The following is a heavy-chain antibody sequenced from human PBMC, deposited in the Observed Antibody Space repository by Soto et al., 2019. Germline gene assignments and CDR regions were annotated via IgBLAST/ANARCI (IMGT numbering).Heavy chain of an antibody. CDR2: IIPIFGTA. CDR1: GGTFSSYA. V-gene: IGHV1-69*13. D-gene: IGHD6-6*01. CDR3: ARDKHGSSSWGYYYYYGMDV. Sequence: RASVKVSCKASGGTFSSYAISWVRQAPGQGLEWMGGIIPIFGTANYAQKFQGRVTITADESTSTAYMELSSLRSEDTAVYYCARDKHGSSSWGYYYYYGMDVWGQGTTVTVSS. J-gene: IGHJ6*02.